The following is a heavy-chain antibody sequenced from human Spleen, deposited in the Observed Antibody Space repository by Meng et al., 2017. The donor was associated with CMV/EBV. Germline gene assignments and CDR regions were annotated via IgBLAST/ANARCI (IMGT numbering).Heavy chain of an antibody. J-gene: IGHJ4*02. CDR1: GYTFSDYY. CDR3: ATAAARLSGGFDY. CDR2: TNPNSGDT. Sequence: ASVKVSCKASGYTFSDYYINWVRQAPGQGLEWMGWTNPNSGDTNFAQNFQGRVTMTRDTSISTAYMELSRLRSDDTAVYCCATAAARLSGGFDYWGQGTLVTSPQ. D-gene: IGHD6-6*01. V-gene: IGHV1-2*02.